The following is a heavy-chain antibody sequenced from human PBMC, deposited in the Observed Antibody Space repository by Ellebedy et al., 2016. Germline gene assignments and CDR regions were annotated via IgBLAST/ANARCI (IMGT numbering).Heavy chain of an antibody. CDR1: GFTFSSFS. CDR3: ARDHRYAFDM. J-gene: IGHJ3*02. CDR2: IKQDGTEA. V-gene: IGHV3-7*01. D-gene: IGHD3-16*02. Sequence: GGSLRLXYAASGFTFSSFSMSWVRQSPGKGLEWVANIKQDGTEADYVDSVKGRFTISRDNAKTSLYLQMNSLRAEDTAVYYCARDHRYAFDMWGQGTTITVSS.